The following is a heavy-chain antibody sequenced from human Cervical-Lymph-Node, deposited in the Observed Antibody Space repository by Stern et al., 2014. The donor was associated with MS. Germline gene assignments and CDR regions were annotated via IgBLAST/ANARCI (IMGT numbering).Heavy chain of an antibody. V-gene: IGHV1-69*19. Sequence: VQLVQSGAEVKRPESSVKVSCKTSGGSLSTLDISWVRQAHGQGLEWVGEIMPLLGTAHYAQKFKGRLTITADDSTSTVYMELSSLKSEDTAIYFCARHQAGIAANWGQGTLVTVTS. J-gene: IGHJ4*02. D-gene: IGHD6-13*01. CDR2: IMPLLGTA. CDR1: GGSLSTLD. CDR3: ARHQAGIAAN.